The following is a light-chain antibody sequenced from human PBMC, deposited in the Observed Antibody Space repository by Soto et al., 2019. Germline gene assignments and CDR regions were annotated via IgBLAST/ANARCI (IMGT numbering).Light chain of an antibody. CDR1: QGIDNA. J-gene: IGKJ4*01. CDR3: QQFKSYPLT. Sequence: AIQLTQSPSSLSASVGDTVTITCRAGQGIDNALAWYQHKSGKAPKFLIYDASSLESGVPSRFSGSGSGTDFNLTISSLQAEDFATYYRQQFKSYPLTFGGGTRVEIK. CDR2: DAS. V-gene: IGKV1-13*02.